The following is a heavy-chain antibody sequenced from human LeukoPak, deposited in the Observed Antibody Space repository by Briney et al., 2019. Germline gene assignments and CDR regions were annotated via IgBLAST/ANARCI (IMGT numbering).Heavy chain of an antibody. V-gene: IGHV4-30-4*07. CDR2: IYYSRGT. D-gene: IGHD5-24*01. Sequence: PSQTLSLTCAVSGGSITSGAYSWSWIRQPPGKGLEWIGYIYYSRGTYYNPTLKSRLTISLDTSKNQFSLHLTSVTPEDTAIYFCARDDDGRFSNPFDIWGQGTLVTVSS. J-gene: IGHJ3*02. CDR3: ARDDDGRFSNPFDI. CDR1: GGSITSGAYS.